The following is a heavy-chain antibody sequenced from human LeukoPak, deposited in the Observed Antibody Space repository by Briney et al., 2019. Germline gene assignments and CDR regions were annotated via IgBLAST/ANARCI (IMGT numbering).Heavy chain of an antibody. J-gene: IGHJ4*02. V-gene: IGHV3-11*04. D-gene: IGHD6-19*01. CDR2: ISSSGSTI. Sequence: GGSLRLSCAASGFTFSDYHMSWIRQAPGKGLEWVSYISSSGSTIYYADSVKGRFTISRDNAKNSLYLQMNSLRAEDTAVYYCARGRVSSGWYPYYFDYWGQGTLVTVSS. CDR1: GFTFSDYH. CDR3: ARGRVSSGWYPYYFDY.